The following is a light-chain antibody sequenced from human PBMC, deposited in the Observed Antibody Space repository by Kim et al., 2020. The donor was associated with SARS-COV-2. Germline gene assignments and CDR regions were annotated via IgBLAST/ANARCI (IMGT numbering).Light chain of an antibody. V-gene: IGKV1-16*02. Sequence: ASVGDRVTITWRASQDISNSLAWFQQKPGKPPKSLIYAASSLQSGVPSHFSGSGSGTDFTLTISSLQPEDFATYYCQQYNSYPRTFGQGTKVDIK. CDR2: AAS. J-gene: IGKJ1*01. CDR1: QDISNS. CDR3: QQYNSYPRT.